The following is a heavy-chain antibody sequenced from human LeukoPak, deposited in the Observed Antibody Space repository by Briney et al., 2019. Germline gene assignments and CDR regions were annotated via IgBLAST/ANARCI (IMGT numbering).Heavy chain of an antibody. D-gene: IGHD5-18*01. CDR1: GFTFDDYA. V-gene: IGHV3-9*01. Sequence: GGSLRLSCAASGFTFDDYAIHWVRQAPGKGLEWVSGITWNSDTIGYADSVKGRFTISRDNARNSLYLQMNSLRAEDTALYYCARDPIGYSYIDYWGQGTLVTVSS. J-gene: IGHJ4*02. CDR2: ITWNSDTI. CDR3: ARDPIGYSYIDY.